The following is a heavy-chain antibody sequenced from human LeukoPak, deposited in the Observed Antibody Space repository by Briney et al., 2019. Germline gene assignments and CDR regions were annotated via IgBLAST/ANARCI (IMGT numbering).Heavy chain of an antibody. D-gene: IGHD2-8*01. CDR1: SGSIGSSSNY. CDR2: VYYSGST. V-gene: IGHV4-39*01. Sequence: SETVSLTCTVSSGSIGSSSNYWGWIRQAPGKGLEWIGNVYYSGSTFYNPSLKSRVTISVDTSKNQFSLRLRSVTAADTAIYYCARASFNVVFGNWFDPWGQGTLVTVSS. CDR3: ARASFNVVFGNWFDP. J-gene: IGHJ5*02.